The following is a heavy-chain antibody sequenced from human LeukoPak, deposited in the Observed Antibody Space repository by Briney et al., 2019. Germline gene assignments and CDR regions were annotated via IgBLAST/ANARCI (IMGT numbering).Heavy chain of an antibody. Sequence: GGSLRLSCAASGLTFSDYYMSWIRQAPGKGLEWISYISSSGSTIYYADSVKGRFTISRDNAKNSLYLQMNSLRAEDTAVYYCARETSWLGGDAFDIWGPGTMVSVSS. D-gene: IGHD2-2*01. CDR1: GLTFSDYY. V-gene: IGHV3-11*01. J-gene: IGHJ3*02. CDR3: ARETSWLGGDAFDI. CDR2: ISSSGSTI.